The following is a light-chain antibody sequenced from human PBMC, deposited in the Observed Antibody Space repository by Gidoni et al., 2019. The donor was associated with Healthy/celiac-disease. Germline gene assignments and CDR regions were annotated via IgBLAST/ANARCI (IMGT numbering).Light chain of an antibody. CDR3: SSYTSRSTRV. CDR1: SSDVGGYTY. CDR2: EVS. J-gene: IGLJ3*02. Sequence: QSALTQPASVSGSPGQSITISCTGTSSDVGGYTYVSWYQQHPGKAPKLMIYEVSSRPSGVSKRFSGSKSGNTASLTISGLQAEDEADYYCSSYTSRSTRVFGGGTKLTVL. V-gene: IGLV2-14*01.